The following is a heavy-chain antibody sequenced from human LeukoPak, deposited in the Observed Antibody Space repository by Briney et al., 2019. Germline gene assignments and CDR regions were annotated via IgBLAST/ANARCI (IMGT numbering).Heavy chain of an antibody. Sequence: SETLSLTCTVSGGSISSGGYYWSWIRQHPGKGLEWIGYIYYSGSTYYNPSLKSRVTISVDTSKNQFSLKLSSVTAADTAVYYCARFPGIAVAGHPRDAFDIWGQGTMVTVSS. V-gene: IGHV4-31*03. J-gene: IGHJ3*02. D-gene: IGHD6-19*01. CDR3: ARFPGIAVAGHPRDAFDI. CDR2: IYYSGST. CDR1: GGSISSGGYY.